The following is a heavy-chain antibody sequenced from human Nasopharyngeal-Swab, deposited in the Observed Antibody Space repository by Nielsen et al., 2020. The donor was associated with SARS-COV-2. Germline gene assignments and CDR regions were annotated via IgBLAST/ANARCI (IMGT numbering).Heavy chain of an antibody. D-gene: IGHD2-15*01. CDR3: AKDTVRGSQREPRQKPRCRKTGGP. V-gene: IGHV3-43*01. CDR1: GFTFDDYT. CDR2: ISWDGGST. Sequence: GESLKISCAASGFTFDDYTMHWVRQTPGKGLEWVSLISWDGGSTYYADSVKGRFTISRDNSKNSLYLQMNSLRTEDTALYYCAKDTVRGSQREPRQKPRCRKTGGPW. J-gene: IGHJ5*02.